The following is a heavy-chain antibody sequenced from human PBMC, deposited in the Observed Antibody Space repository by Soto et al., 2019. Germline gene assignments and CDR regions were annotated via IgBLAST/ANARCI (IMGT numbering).Heavy chain of an antibody. D-gene: IGHD5-18*01. V-gene: IGHV3-23*01. Sequence: GGSLRLSCAASGFTFSSYAMSWVRQAPGKGLEWVSAISGSGGSTYYADSVKGRFIISRDNSKNTLYLQMNSLRAEDTAVYYCASVTAMVSFDYWGQGTLVTVSS. CDR2: ISGSGGST. CDR3: ASVTAMVSFDY. J-gene: IGHJ4*02. CDR1: GFTFSSYA.